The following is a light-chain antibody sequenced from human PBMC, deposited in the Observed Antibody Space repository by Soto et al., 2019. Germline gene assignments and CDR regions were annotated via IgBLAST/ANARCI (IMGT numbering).Light chain of an antibody. CDR1: QSVSNNY. J-gene: IGKJ1*01. CDR3: QQYDGSPQT. V-gene: IGKV3-20*01. CDR2: GAS. Sequence: EIVLTQSPGTLSLSPGEIATLSCRASQSVSNNYLAWYQQKPCQAPRLLIYGASNRATGIPDRFSGSGSGAEFTLTISRLEPEDFGVYHCQQYDGSPQTFGQGTKVDIK.